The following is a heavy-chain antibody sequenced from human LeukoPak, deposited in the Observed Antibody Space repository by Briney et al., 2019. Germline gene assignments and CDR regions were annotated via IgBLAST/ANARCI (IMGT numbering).Heavy chain of an antibody. J-gene: IGHJ6*03. CDR1: GGSLSSRGYY. CDR2: LYFSGST. V-gene: IGHV4-39*07. D-gene: IGHD3-22*01. CDR3: TRAASSGPLFTYHMDV. Sequence: SETLSLTCTVSGGSLSSRGYYWGWIRQPPGKGLEWIGSLYFSGSTYYNPSLKSRVTISVDTSKNQFSLKVSSVTAADTAVYYCTRAASSGPLFTYHMDVWGKGTTVTVSS.